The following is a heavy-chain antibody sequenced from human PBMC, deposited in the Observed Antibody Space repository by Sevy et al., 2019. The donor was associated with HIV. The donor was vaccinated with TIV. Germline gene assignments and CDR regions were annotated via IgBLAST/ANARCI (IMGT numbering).Heavy chain of an antibody. Sequence: GGSLRLSCAASGFTFTDYGLTWVRQAPGKGLEWVSSFRSEDEKTYYAEAVRGRFFISRDISKNTMYLHMINLKDDDTATYYCAKDRFWSSYSTGGASFYFDSWGQGTLVTVSS. D-gene: IGHD3-3*01. CDR2: FRSEDEKT. CDR3: AKDRFWSSYSTGGASFYFDS. V-gene: IGHV3-23*01. CDR1: GFTFTDYG. J-gene: IGHJ4*02.